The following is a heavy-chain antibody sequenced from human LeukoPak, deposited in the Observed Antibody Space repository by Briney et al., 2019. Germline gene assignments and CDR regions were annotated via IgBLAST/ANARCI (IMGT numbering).Heavy chain of an antibody. CDR2: INPNSGGT. CDR1: GYTFTGYY. CDR3: ARGITMVRGNLDY. V-gene: IGHV1-2*02. D-gene: IGHD3-10*01. J-gene: IGHJ4*02. Sequence: ASVKVSCKASGYTFTGYYMHWVRQAPGQGLEWMGWINPNSGGTNYAQKFQGRVTMTRDMSISTAYMELSRLRSDDTAVYYCARGITMVRGNLDYWGQGTLVTVSS.